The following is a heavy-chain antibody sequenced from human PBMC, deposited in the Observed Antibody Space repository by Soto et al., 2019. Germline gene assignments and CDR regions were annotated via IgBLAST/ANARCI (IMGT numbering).Heavy chain of an antibody. J-gene: IGHJ6*02. CDR1: GGTFSSYA. D-gene: IGHD1-26*01. V-gene: IGHV1-69*01. CDR3: ARDFAASGSYFHYYYYYGMDV. Sequence: QVQLVQSGAEVKKPGSSVKVSCKASGGTFSSYAISWVRQAPGQGLEWMGGIIPIFGTANYAQKFQGRVTITADESTSTAYMELSSLRSEDTAVYYCARDFAASGSYFHYYYYYGMDVWGQGTTVTVSS. CDR2: IIPIFGTA.